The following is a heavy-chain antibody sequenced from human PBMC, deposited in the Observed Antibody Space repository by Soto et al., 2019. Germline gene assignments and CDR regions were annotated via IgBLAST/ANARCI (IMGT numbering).Heavy chain of an antibody. Sequence: SETLSLTCTVSGDSISSGDYYWSWIRQPPGKGLEWIGYIYYSGTTYYNPSLRSRVIISVDTSKNQFSLKLSSVTAADTAVYYCARRYGYSFDYWGQGTLVTVSS. J-gene: IGHJ4*02. D-gene: IGHD1-1*01. CDR2: IYYSGTT. V-gene: IGHV4-30-4*01. CDR1: GDSISSGDYY. CDR3: ARRYGYSFDY.